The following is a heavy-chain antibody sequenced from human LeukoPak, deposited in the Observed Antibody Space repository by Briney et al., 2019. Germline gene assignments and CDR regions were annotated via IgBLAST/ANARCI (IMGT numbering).Heavy chain of an antibody. CDR2: INPNIGGT. CDR1: GFIFTDYY. CDR3: ARYFYDSSGSSSDGFDI. D-gene: IGHD3-22*01. Sequence: ASVKVSCKTSGFIFTDYYMHWVRQAPGRGLEWMGWINPNIGGTNYAQRFQGRVTMTRDTSMSTAYMELSRLRSDDSAVYYCARYFYDSSGSSSDGFDIWGQGTMVTVSS. V-gene: IGHV1-2*02. J-gene: IGHJ3*02.